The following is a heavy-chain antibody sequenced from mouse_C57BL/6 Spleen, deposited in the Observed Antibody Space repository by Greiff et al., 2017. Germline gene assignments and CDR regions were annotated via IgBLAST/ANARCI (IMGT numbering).Heavy chain of an antibody. Sequence: VQLKESVAELVRPGASVKLSCTASGFNIKDSYMHWVKQRPEQGLEWIGMIDPANGNTKYAPKFQGKATLTADTSSNTAYMQLSSLTSEDTAIDYCASYGSRSWFAYWGQGTLVTVSA. D-gene: IGHD1-1*01. CDR1: GFNIKDSY. CDR3: ASYGSRSWFAY. CDR2: IDPANGNT. V-gene: IGHV14-3*01. J-gene: IGHJ3*01.